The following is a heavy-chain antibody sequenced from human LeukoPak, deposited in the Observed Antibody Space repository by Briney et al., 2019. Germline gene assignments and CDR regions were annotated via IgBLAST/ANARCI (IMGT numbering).Heavy chain of an antibody. J-gene: IGHJ1*01. V-gene: IGHV5-51*01. D-gene: IGHD2-2*02. CDR1: GYSFTSYW. CDR3: ASSLGYCSSTSCYSPGQFQH. CDR2: IYPGDSDT. Sequence: GESLQISCQGSGYSFTSYWIGWVRQMPGKGLEWMGIIYPGDSDTRYSPSFQGQVTISADKSISTAYLQWSSLKASDTAMYYCASSLGYCSSTSCYSPGQFQHWGQGTLVTVSS.